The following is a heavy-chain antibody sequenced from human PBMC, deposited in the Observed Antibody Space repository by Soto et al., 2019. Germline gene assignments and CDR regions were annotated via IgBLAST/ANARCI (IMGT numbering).Heavy chain of an antibody. CDR3: ARDMKEYNWNDVRGEY. CDR1: GYTFTSYG. CDR2: ISAYTGKT. J-gene: IGHJ4*02. Sequence: QVQLVQSGAAVKKPGASVKVSCKASGYTFTSYGISWVRQAPGQGLEWMGWISAYTGKTNYAQKLQGRVTMTPDTSTSRAYMELRSLRSDDTAVYYCARDMKEYNWNDVRGEYWGQGTLVTVSS. D-gene: IGHD1-1*01. V-gene: IGHV1-18*01.